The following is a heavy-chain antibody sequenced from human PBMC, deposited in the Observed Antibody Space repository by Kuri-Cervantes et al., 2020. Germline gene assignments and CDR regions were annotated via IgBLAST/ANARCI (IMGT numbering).Heavy chain of an antibody. D-gene: IGHD3-3*01. V-gene: IGHV3-66*02. Sequence: LSLTCAASGFTVSSNYMSWVRQAPGKGLEWVSVIYSGGSTYYADSVKGRFTISRDNSKNTLYLQMNSLRAEDTAVYYCARQITIFGGGMDVWGQGTTVTVSS. CDR3: ARQITIFGGGMDV. CDR1: GFTVSSNY. CDR2: IYSGGST. J-gene: IGHJ6*02.